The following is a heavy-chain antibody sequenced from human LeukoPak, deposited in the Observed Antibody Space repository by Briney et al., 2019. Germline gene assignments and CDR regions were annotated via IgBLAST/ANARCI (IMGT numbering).Heavy chain of an antibody. CDR1: GGSFRGYY. V-gene: IGHV4-34*01. D-gene: IGHD5-24*01. J-gene: IGHJ4*02. CDR2: INHSGST. CDR3: ARHADRGSNHLGFDS. Sequence: SETLSLTCAVYGGSFRGYYWSWIRQPPGKGLEWIGEINHSGSTNYNPSLKSRVTISVDTSKNQFSLDLSSVTAADTAFYYCARHADRGSNHLGFDSWGQGTLVTVSS.